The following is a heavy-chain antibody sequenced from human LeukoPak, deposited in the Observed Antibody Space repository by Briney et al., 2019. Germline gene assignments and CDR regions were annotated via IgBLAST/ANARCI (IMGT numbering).Heavy chain of an antibody. Sequence: SETLSLTCTVSGVSISSSSDYWGWVRQPPGRGLEWIGRIHYTGITYYNPTLESRLTISVDTSKNQFSLKLSSVTAADTAVFYCVRIAADQPQIYFHYGMDVWGQGTTVTVSS. CDR1: GVSISSSSDY. CDR3: VRIAADQPQIYFHYGMDV. V-gene: IGHV4-39*01. CDR2: IHYTGIT. J-gene: IGHJ6*02. D-gene: IGHD6-25*01.